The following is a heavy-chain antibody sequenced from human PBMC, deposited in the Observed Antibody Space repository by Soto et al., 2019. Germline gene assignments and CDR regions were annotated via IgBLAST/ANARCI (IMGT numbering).Heavy chain of an antibody. CDR2: IWYDGSNK. CDR1: GFTFSSYG. D-gene: IGHD2-15*01. CDR3: ARSKYCSGGSCYSNFDY. V-gene: IGHV3-33*01. Sequence: GGSLRLSCAASGFTFSSYGMHWVRQAPGKGLEWVAVIWYDGSNKYYADSVKGRFTISRDNSKNTLYLQMNSLRAEDTAVYYCARSKYCSGGSCYSNFDYWGQGTLVTVSS. J-gene: IGHJ4*02.